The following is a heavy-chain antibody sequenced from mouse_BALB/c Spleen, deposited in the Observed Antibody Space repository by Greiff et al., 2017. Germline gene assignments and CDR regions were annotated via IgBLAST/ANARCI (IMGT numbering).Heavy chain of an antibody. D-gene: IGHD1-1*01. CDR2: INPGSGGT. V-gene: IGHV1-54*01. CDR1: GYAFTNYL. Sequence: QVQLQQSGAELVRPGTSVKVSCKASGYAFTNYLIEWVKQRPGQGLEWIGVINPGSGGTNYNEKFKGKATLTADKSTSTAYMQLSSLTSDDSAVYFCARRGSYGNSSYAMDYWGQGTSVTVSS. CDR3: ARRGSYGNSSYAMDY. J-gene: IGHJ4*01.